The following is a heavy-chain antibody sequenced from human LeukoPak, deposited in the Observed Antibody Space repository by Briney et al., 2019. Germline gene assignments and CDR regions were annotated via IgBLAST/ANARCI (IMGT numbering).Heavy chain of an antibody. CDR1: GFTFSSYW. Sequence: GGSLRLSCAASGFTFSSYWMSWVRQAPGKGLEWVANIKSDGSEKHYVDSVKGRFTISRDNSKNTLFLQMNSLRAEDTAVYYCAKDGRDYFVSGSHYRGVPALDYWGQGTLVTVSS. D-gene: IGHD3-10*01. V-gene: IGHV3-7*01. CDR3: AKDGRDYFVSGSHYRGVPALDY. J-gene: IGHJ4*02. CDR2: IKSDGSEK.